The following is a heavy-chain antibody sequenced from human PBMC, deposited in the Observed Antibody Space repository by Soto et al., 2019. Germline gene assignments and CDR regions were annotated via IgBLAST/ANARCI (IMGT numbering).Heavy chain of an antibody. CDR1: GLTVSSYA. Sequence: EVQLVESGGGLIQPGGSLRLSCAVSGLTVSSYAMSWVRQAPGEGLEWVSVIYASDSTHYADSVKGRFTISRDNSKNTLILQMNSLKADDTAVYYCAKGWMDVWGQGNTVTVS. CDR3: AKGWMDV. V-gene: IGHV3-53*01. CDR2: IYASDST. J-gene: IGHJ6*02.